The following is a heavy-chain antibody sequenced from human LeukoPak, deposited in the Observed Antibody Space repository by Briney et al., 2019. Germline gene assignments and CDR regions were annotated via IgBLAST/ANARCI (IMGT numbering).Heavy chain of an antibody. CDR3: ARSDYYDSSRYYYGY. CDR1: GFTFSNYE. Sequence: GGSLRLSCATSGFTFSNYEMNWVRQAPGKGLEWVSYISSSGSTIYYADSVKGRFTISRDNAKTSLDLQMNSLRAEDTAVYYCARSDYYDSSRYYYGYWGQGTLVTVSS. CDR2: ISSSGSTI. J-gene: IGHJ4*02. D-gene: IGHD3-22*01. V-gene: IGHV3-48*03.